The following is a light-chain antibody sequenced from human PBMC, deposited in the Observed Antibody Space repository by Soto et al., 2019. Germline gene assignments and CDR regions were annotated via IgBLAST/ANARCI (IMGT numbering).Light chain of an antibody. V-gene: IGKV1-33*01. J-gene: IGKJ2*01. CDR2: LAS. CDR1: QDIKNY. Sequence: DIQMTQSPSSLSASVGDRVTITCQASQDIKNYLNWYQQKPGKAPKLLMYLASTLETGVPSRFSGGGSGTHFTFTISNLQPEDIATYYCQQYYSYHRTFGQGTKVDIK. CDR3: QQYYSYHRT.